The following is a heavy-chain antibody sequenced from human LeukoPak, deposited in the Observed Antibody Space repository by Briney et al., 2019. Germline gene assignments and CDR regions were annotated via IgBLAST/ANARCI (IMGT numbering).Heavy chain of an antibody. J-gene: IGHJ6*02. Sequence: SETLSLTCTVSGGSISSSTNYWGWIRQPPGKGLEWIGSIYYSGDTYYNPSLKSRLTISLDTSKNQFSLKLSSVTAADTAVYYCARYLHPHETGTNYGMDVWGQGTTVTVSS. V-gene: IGHV4-39*01. CDR3: ARYLHPHETGTNYGMDV. CDR1: GGSISSSTNY. D-gene: IGHD1-1*01. CDR2: IYYSGDT.